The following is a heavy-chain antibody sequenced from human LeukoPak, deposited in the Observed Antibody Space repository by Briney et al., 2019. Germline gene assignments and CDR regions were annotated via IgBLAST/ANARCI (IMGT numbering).Heavy chain of an antibody. V-gene: IGHV1-18*01. Sequence: ASVKVSCKASGYTFTSYGISWVRQAPRQGLEWMGWISAYNGNTNYAQKLQGRVTMTTDTSTSTAYMELRSLRSDDTAVYYCARDRTRIAVASPGYWGQGTLVTVSS. D-gene: IGHD6-19*01. CDR3: ARDRTRIAVASPGY. CDR1: GYTFTSYG. CDR2: ISAYNGNT. J-gene: IGHJ4*02.